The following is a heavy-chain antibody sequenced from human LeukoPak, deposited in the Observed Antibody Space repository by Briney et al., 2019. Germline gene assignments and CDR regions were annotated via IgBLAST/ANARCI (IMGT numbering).Heavy chain of an antibody. V-gene: IGHV1-2*02. J-gene: IGHJ5*02. CDR3: ARENYYDSSGYWP. CDR1: GYTFTGYY. CDR2: INPNSGGT. Sequence: ASVKVSCKASGYTFTGYYLHWVRQAPGQGLEWMGWINPNSGGTNYAQKFQGRVTMTRDTSISTAYMELSRLRSDDTAVYYCARENYYDSSGYWPWGQGTLVTVSS. D-gene: IGHD3-22*01.